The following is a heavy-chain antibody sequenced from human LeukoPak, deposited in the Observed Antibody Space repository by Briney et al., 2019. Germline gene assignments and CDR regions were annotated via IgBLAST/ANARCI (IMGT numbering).Heavy chain of an antibody. J-gene: IGHJ4*02. V-gene: IGHV1-2*02. Sequence: ASVKVSCKASGYTFTDYYIHWVRQAPGQGFEWMGWINPTTGGTKYARKFQGRVTLTRDTSITAVYMELSRLRSDDTAVYYCASGRVVSDYWGQGTLVTVSS. CDR3: ASGRVVSDY. D-gene: IGHD3-22*01. CDR1: GYTFTDYY. CDR2: INPTTGGT.